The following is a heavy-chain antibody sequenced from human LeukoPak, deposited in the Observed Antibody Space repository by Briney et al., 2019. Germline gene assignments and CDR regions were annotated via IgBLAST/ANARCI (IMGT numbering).Heavy chain of an antibody. V-gene: IGHV3-30*18. D-gene: IGHD3-10*01. Sequence: PGRSLRLSCAASGFTFSSYGMHWVRQAPGKGLEWVAVISYDGSNKYYADSVKGRFTISRDNSKNTLYLQMNSLRAEDTAVYYCAKRPLKYYYGSGSKTHWGQGTLVTVSS. CDR2: ISYDGSNK. J-gene: IGHJ4*02. CDR3: AKRPLKYYYGSGSKTH. CDR1: GFTFSSYG.